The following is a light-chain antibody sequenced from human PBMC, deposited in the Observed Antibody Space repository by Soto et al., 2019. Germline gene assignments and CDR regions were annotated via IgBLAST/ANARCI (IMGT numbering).Light chain of an antibody. CDR2: HAS. CDR3: QQSYSTPIT. V-gene: IGKV1-5*01. J-gene: IGKJ5*01. CDR1: QSISTW. Sequence: DIQMTQSPSPLPASVGDRVTITCRASQSISTWLAWYQQKPGTAPKVLIYHASNLQSGVPSRFSGSGSGTEFTLTISSLQPEDFATYYCQQSYSTPITFGQGTRLEIK.